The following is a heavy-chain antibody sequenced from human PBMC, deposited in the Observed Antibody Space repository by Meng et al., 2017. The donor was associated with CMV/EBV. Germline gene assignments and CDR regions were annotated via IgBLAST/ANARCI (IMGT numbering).Heavy chain of an antibody. CDR1: GFTFSSDS. CDR3: ARDRAAPGWFDP. V-gene: IGHV3-21*01. D-gene: IGHD6-13*01. J-gene: IGHJ5*02. CDR2: ISSSSSYI. Sequence: GGSLRLSCAASGFTFSSDSMNWVRQAPGKGLEWVSSISSSSSYIYYADSVKGRFTISRDNAKNSLYLQMNSLRAEDTAVYYCARDRAAPGWFDPWGQGTLVTVSS.